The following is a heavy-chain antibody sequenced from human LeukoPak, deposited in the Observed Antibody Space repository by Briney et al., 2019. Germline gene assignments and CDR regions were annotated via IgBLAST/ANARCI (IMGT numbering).Heavy chain of an antibody. CDR2: TGGSDDNT. D-gene: IGHD6-19*01. CDR3: TKGPMTGFSSGWYLAY. J-gene: IGHJ4*02. CDR1: GFSFNGYA. V-gene: IGHV3-23*01. Sequence: PGGSLRLSCEGSGFSFNGYAMSWVRQVPGKGLEWVAVTGGSDDNTHYADSVKGRFSISRDTSENRLFLQMNSLRPDDSALYYCTKGPMTGFSSGWYLAYWGQGTLVTVSS.